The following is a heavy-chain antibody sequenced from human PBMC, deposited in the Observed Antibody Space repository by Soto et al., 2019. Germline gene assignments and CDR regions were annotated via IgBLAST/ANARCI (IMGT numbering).Heavy chain of an antibody. D-gene: IGHD4-17*01. V-gene: IGHV4-59*07. Sequence: NPSDTLSLTYSVSLASMSCYYGICMLQPPGEGLEWIGYMYYSGSTSYNPSLKSRVTISLDMSKNQFSLKLSSVTAADTAVYYCARVETTKTHDGGYFNGMDVWGQGTTVTVSS. CDR3: ARVETTKTHDGGYFNGMDV. CDR1: LASMSCYY. CDR2: MYYSGST. J-gene: IGHJ6*02.